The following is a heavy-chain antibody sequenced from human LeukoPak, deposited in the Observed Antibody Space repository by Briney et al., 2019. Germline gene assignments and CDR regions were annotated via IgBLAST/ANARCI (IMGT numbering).Heavy chain of an antibody. D-gene: IGHD6-19*01. J-gene: IGHJ3*02. V-gene: IGHV4-59*04. CDR1: DDSITLYY. Sequence: SETLSLTCTVSDDSITLYYWTWIRQPPGKGLEWIANIYYSGSTYYNPSLKSRVTISVDTSKNQFSLRLNSVTAADTSIYYCARIPTNAVPSAHNGFDIWGQGTMLTVSS. CDR2: IYYSGST. CDR3: ARIPTNAVPSAHNGFDI.